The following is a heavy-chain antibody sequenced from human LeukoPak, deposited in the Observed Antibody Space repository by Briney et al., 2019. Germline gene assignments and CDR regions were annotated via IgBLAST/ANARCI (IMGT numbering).Heavy chain of an antibody. CDR1: GCTFTGYY. D-gene: IGHD5-18*01. CDR2: INPNSGGT. V-gene: IGHV1-2*05. CDR3: ARDTTMITYWFDP. J-gene: IGHJ5*02. Sequence: ASVKVSCKASGCTFTGYYMHWVRQAPGQGLEWMGRINPNSGGTNYAQKFQGRVTMTRDTSVSTAYMELNRLRSDDTGVYYCARDTTMITYWFDPWGQGTLVTVSS.